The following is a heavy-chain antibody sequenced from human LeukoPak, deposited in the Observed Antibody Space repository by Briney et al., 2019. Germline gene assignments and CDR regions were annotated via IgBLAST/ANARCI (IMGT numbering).Heavy chain of an antibody. CDR2: INHSGST. CDR1: GGSFSGYY. CDR3: ARDPYSGTYGDTYYYYMDV. J-gene: IGHJ6*03. Sequence: TASETLSLTCAVYGGSFSGYYWSWIRQPPGKGLEWIGEINHSGSTNYNPSLKSRVTISVDTSKNQFSLKLSSVTAADTAVYYCARDPYSGTYGDTYYYYMDVWGKGTTVTISS. D-gene: IGHD1-26*01. V-gene: IGHV4-34*01.